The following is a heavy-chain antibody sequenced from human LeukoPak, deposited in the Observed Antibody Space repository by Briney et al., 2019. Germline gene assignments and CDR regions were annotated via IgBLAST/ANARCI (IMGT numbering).Heavy chain of an antibody. CDR3: ARSFSPNYYDLLDY. J-gene: IGHJ4*02. Sequence: SETLFLTCTVSGGSISTYYWSWIRQPPGKGLEWIGYIYYSGSTNYNPSLKSRVTISLDTSKNQFSLKLNSVTAADTAMYYCARSFSPNYYDLLDYWGQGTLVTVSS. CDR2: IYYSGST. D-gene: IGHD3-22*01. CDR1: GGSISTYY. V-gene: IGHV4-59*01.